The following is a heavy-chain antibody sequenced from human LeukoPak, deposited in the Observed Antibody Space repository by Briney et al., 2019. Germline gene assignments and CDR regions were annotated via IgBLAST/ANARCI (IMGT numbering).Heavy chain of an antibody. Sequence: PSETLSLTCTVSGGSISSYYWSWIRQPPGKGLEWIGYIYYSGSTNYNPSLKSRVTISVDTSKNQFSLKLSSVTAADTAVYYCARQTRLIFDYWGQGNLVTVSS. CDR3: ARQTRLIFDY. D-gene: IGHD2-8*01. CDR2: IYYSGST. V-gene: IGHV4-59*08. J-gene: IGHJ4*02. CDR1: GGSISSYY.